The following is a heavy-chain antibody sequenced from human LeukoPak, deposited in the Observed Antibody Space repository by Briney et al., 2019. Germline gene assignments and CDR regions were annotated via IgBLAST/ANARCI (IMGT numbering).Heavy chain of an antibody. CDR2: INWSADST. J-gene: IGHJ4*02. V-gene: IGHV3-20*01. CDR1: GFTFDDYV. D-gene: IGHD6-19*01. CDR3: ARVGSAYYFDH. Sequence: GGSLRLSCAASGFTFDDYVMSWVRQVPGKGLEWVSGINWSADSTDYGDSVKGRFTISRDNAKNSLYLQMNSLRAEDTALYHCARVGSAYYFDHWGQGTLVTVSS.